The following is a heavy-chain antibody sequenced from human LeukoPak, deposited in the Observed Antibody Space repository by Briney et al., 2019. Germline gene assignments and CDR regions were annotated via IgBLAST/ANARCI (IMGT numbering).Heavy chain of an antibody. J-gene: IGHJ6*03. CDR2: IKQDGSEK. CDR1: GFTFSSWW. V-gene: IGHV3-7*01. D-gene: IGHD2-2*02. Sequence: GGSLRLSCAASGFTFSSWWMTWVRQAPGKGLEWVANIKQDGSEKYYVDSVKGRFTISRDNAKNSLYLQMNSLRAEDTAVYYCARAIVDIVVVPAAIYYYYYMDVWGKGTTVTVSS. CDR3: ARAIVDIVVVPAAIYYYYYMDV.